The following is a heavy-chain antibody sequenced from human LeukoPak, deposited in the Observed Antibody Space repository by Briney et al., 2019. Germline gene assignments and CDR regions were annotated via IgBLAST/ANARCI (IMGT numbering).Heavy chain of an antibody. CDR2: ISSSSSYI. D-gene: IGHD3-22*01. CDR1: GFTFSSYS. CDR3: ARVGLGNDAFDI. V-gene: IGHV3-21*01. Sequence: GGSLRLSCAASGFTFSSYSMTWVRQAPGKGLEWVSSISSSSSYIYYADSVKGRFTISRDNAKNSLYLQMNSLRAEDTAVYYCARVGLGNDAFDIWGQGTMVTVSS. J-gene: IGHJ3*02.